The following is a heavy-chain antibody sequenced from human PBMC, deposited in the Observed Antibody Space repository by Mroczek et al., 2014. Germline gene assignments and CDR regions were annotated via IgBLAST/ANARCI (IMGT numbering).Heavy chain of an antibody. D-gene: IGHD4-17*01. V-gene: IGHV3-30*18. CDR2: YHTDGSI. CDR3: AKDGHYGDPRSYYYYGMDV. CDR1: GFTFSSYWS. Sequence: GFTFSSYWSCTGRSRLQGKGRGVGGQLYHTDGSINTMLDSVKGRFTISRDNSKNTLYLQMNSLRAEDTAVYYCAKDGHYGDPRSYYYYGMDVWGQGTTVTVSS. J-gene: IGHJ6*02.